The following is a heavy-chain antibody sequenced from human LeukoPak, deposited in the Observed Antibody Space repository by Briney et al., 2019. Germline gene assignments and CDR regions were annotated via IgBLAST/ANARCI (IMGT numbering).Heavy chain of an antibody. V-gene: IGHV4-59*01. Sequence: SETLSLTCTVSGGSFSGYYWSWIRQPPGKGLEWIGYIYYRGSTDYNPSLKSRVTMSIDTSNPFSLRLSSVTAADTAVYYCARVGDSSGYSVFDSWGQGTPVTVSS. J-gene: IGHJ4*02. CDR1: GGSFSGYY. CDR2: IYYRGST. CDR3: ARVGDSSGYSVFDS. D-gene: IGHD3-22*01.